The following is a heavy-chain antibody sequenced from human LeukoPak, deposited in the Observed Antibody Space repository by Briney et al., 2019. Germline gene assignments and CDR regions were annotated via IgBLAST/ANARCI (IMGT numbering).Heavy chain of an antibody. CDR3: SRSLDY. V-gene: IGHV3-7*01. CDR1: GFTFSSYG. J-gene: IGHJ4*02. Sequence: GGSLRLSCAASGFTFSSYGMHWVRQAPGKGMEWVANINQDGSEGYYADSVKGRFTISRDNAKNSLYLQMNKLRAEDTAVYYCSRSLDYWGQGALVTVSS. CDR2: INQDGSEG.